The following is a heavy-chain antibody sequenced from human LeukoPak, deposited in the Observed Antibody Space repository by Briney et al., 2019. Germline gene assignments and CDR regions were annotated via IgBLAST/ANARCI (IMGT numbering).Heavy chain of an antibody. V-gene: IGHV3-30-3*01. Sequence: GGSLRLSCAASGFTFSSYAMHWVRQAPGKGLEWVAVISYDGSNKYYADSVKGRFTISRDNSKNTLYLQMNSLRAEDTAVYYCGRGYTFFGVVIIADYYYGRDFGGKGPTATVSS. CDR1: GFTFSSYA. CDR2: ISYDGSNK. D-gene: IGHD3-3*01. J-gene: IGHJ6*04. CDR3: GRGYTFFGVVIIADYYYGRDF.